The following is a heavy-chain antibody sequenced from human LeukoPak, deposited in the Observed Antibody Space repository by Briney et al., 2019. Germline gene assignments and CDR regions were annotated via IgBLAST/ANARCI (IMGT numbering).Heavy chain of an antibody. CDR1: GGSIGSYY. Sequence: PSETLSLTCTVSGGSIGSYYWNWIRHAPGKGLEWIGYIHYSGSTNHNSSLKSRVTLSVDTSRNQYSLKLSSVTAADTAVYYCARDGVAGGFDYWGQGTLVTVSS. J-gene: IGHJ4*02. CDR2: IHYSGST. CDR3: ARDGVAGGFDY. V-gene: IGHV4-59*01. D-gene: IGHD6-19*01.